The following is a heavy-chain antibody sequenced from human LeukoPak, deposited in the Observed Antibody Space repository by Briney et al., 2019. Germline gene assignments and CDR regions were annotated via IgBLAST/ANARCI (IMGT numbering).Heavy chain of an antibody. CDR1: GGSINSRSYY. V-gene: IGHV4-39*01. Sequence: PSETLSLTCTVSGGSINSRSYYWGWIRQPPGKGLEWFGSVYYGGTTYYNPSLKSRVTISEDTSKNQFSLKLSSVTAADTAVYYCARRATTVTTGYYYYYMDVWGKGTTVTVSS. CDR2: VYYGGTT. CDR3: ARRATTVTTGYYYYYMDV. J-gene: IGHJ6*03. D-gene: IGHD4-17*01.